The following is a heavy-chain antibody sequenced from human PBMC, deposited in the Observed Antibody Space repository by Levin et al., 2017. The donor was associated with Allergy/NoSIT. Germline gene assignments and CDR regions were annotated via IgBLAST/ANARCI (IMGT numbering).Heavy chain of an antibody. V-gene: IGHV4-34*01. CDR1: GGSFSGYY. CDR2: INHSGST. Sequence: SQTLSLTCAVYGGSFSGYYWSWIRQPPGKGLEWIGEINHSGSTNYNPSLKSRVTISVDTSKNQFSLKLSSVTAADTAVYYCARSGSFTTYYGSGSLPFRYGMDVWGQGTTVTVSS. D-gene: IGHD3-10*01. CDR3: ARSGSFTTYYGSGSLPFRYGMDV. J-gene: IGHJ6*02.